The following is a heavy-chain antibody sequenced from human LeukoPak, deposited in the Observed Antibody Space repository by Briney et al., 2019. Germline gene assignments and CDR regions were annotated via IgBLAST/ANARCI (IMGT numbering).Heavy chain of an antibody. CDR3: TAGRYGNL. D-gene: IGHD5-18*01. CDR1: DYTLRISW. Sequence: GGSLRLSCAAFDYTLRISWMRWVRQAPGKGLEWVGRITTEADGGKTDYAAPVKGRFTISRDNSKNVMYLQMNNLRTEDTAVYYCTAGRYGNLWGQGTLVTVSS. CDR2: ITTEADGGKT. V-gene: IGHV3-15*01. J-gene: IGHJ5*02.